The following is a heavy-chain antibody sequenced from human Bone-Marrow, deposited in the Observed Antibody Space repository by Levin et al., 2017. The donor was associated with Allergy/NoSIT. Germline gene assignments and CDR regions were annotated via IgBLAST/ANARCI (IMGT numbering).Heavy chain of an antibody. J-gene: IGHJ4*02. CDR3: AKPKRLCGPHCSFAFDH. V-gene: IGHV3-23*01. D-gene: IGHD2-21*02. Sequence: GESLKISCAASGFTFNNFAMSWVRQAPGKGLEWVSTFSSSAFNAYYADSVKGRFTISTDSSKNTLYLEMNTLRVDDTAIYYCAKPKRLCGPHCSFAFDHWGQGTLVTVSS. CDR1: GFTFNNFA. CDR2: FSSSAFNA.